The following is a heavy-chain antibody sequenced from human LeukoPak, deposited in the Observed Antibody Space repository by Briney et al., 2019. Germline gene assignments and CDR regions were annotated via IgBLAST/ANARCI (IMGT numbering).Heavy chain of an antibody. Sequence: MGGFDPADGERIYAQKFQGRVTMTDDTSTDTAYMELSSLRSEDTAVYYCATGWATGSSWSFDYWGQGTLVTVSS. CDR2: FDPADGER. V-gene: IGHV1-24*01. D-gene: IGHD6-13*01. CDR3: ATGWATGSSWSFDY. J-gene: IGHJ4*02.